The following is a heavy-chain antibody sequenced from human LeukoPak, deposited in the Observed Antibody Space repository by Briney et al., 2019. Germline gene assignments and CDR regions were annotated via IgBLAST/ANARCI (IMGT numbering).Heavy chain of an antibody. D-gene: IGHD6-13*01. J-gene: IGHJ6*01. Sequence: GGSLRLSCAASGLTFSSYAMSWVRQAPGKGLEWVSAVTGGGDSTYCADSVKGRFTISRDNSKNTPYLQMNSLRDGDTAVSYCANDHYMAAAGRPYYGMDVWGQGATVTVSS. V-gene: IGHV3-23*01. CDR2: VTGGGDST. CDR3: ANDHYMAAAGRPYYGMDV. CDR1: GLTFSSYA.